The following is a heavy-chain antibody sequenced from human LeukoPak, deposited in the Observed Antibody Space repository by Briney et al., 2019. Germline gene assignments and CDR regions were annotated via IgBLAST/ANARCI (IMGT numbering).Heavy chain of an antibody. D-gene: IGHD3-22*01. Sequence: PGGSLRLSCAASGFTFSSYTMNWVRQAPGKGLEWVSTISISSTYIYYADSVKGRFTISRDNAKNSLYLQMNSLRAEDTAVYYCARSADSSGYYWYFDYWGQGTLVTVSS. CDR1: GFTFSSYT. CDR2: ISISSTYI. CDR3: ARSADSSGYYWYFDY. J-gene: IGHJ4*02. V-gene: IGHV3-21*01.